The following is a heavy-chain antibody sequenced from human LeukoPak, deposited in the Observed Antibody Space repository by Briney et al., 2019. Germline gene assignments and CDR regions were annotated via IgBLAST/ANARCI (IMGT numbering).Heavy chain of an antibody. V-gene: IGHV4-59*08. CDR2: IYYSGST. Sequence: PSETLSLTCTVCGDSISSYQWNWVRQPPGKGLEWIGYIYYSGSTNYNPSLKSRVTISVDTSKNQFSLTLTSVTAADTAIYYCARRFDSWGQGALVTVSS. CDR1: GDSISSYQ. CDR3: ARRFDS. J-gene: IGHJ4*02.